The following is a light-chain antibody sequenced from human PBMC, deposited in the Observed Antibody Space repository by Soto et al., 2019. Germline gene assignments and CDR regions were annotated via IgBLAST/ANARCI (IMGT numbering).Light chain of an antibody. Sequence: SYELTQPPSVSVAPGQTARITCGGSNLGKKGVNWYQQRPGQVPLLVVYDDADRPSGIPERISGSTSGHLATLTISGVEAGDEADYYCQVWDTSSLGVFGGGTKLTVL. CDR2: DDA. CDR3: QVWDTSSLGV. CDR1: NLGKKG. J-gene: IGLJ3*02. V-gene: IGLV3-21*02.